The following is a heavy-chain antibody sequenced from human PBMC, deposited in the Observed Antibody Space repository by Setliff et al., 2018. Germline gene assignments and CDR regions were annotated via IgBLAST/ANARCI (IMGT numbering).Heavy chain of an antibody. J-gene: IGHJ4*02. CDR2: INPKTGGT. CDR3: AREPYDYIWGSYRSPYFDH. Sequence: ASVKVFCKASGYTFVGYYLHWVRQAPGQGLEWMGWINPKTGGTNYAQKFQGRVTMTRDASINTAFMHLSSLKSDDMAVYYCAREPYDYIWGSYRSPYFDHWGQGALVTVSS. D-gene: IGHD3-16*02. CDR1: GYTFVGYY. V-gene: IGHV1-2*02.